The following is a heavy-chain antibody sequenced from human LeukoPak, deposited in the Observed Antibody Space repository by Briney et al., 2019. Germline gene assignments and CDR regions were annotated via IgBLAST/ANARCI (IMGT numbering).Heavy chain of an antibody. CDR1: GFTFSSYA. V-gene: IGHV3-23*01. J-gene: IGHJ6*02. Sequence: TGGSLRLPCAPSGFTFSSYAMRWLRRATGKGLEWLSGISGSANRTFYADSVKGRFTISRANSENTLYLQMNSLRAEDTAVYYCAKADYGSTPYYYGMDVWGQGTTVTVSS. CDR2: ISGSANRT. D-gene: IGHD4-17*01. CDR3: AKADYGSTPYYYGMDV.